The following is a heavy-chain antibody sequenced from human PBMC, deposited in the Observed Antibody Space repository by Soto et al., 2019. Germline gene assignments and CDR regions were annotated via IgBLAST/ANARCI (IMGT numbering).Heavy chain of an antibody. V-gene: IGHV1-8*02. D-gene: IGHD2-15*01. J-gene: IGHJ4*02. Sequence: ASVKVSCKASGYTFTSYGINWVRQATGQGLEWMGWMNPNSGNTGYAQKFQGRVTMTRNTSISTAYMELSSLRSEDTAVYYCARGSRYCSGGSCYSLFDYWGQGTLVTVSS. CDR2: MNPNSGNT. CDR1: GYTFTSYG. CDR3: ARGSRYCSGGSCYSLFDY.